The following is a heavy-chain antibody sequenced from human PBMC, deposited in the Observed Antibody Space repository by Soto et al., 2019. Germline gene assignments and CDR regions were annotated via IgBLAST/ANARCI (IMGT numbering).Heavy chain of an antibody. CDR2: INHSGST. Sequence: SETLSLTCAVYGWSFSGYYWSWIRQPPGKGLEWIGEINHSGSTNYNPSLKSRVTISVDTSKNQFSLKLSSVTAADTAVYYCAKGSYYFRYYYYGMDVWGQGTTVTVSS. D-gene: IGHD1-26*01. J-gene: IGHJ6*02. V-gene: IGHV4-34*01. CDR3: AKGSYYFRYYYYGMDV. CDR1: GWSFSGYY.